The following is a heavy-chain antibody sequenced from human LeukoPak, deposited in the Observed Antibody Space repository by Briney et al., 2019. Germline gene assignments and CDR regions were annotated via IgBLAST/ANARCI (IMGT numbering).Heavy chain of an antibody. CDR1: GFNFRSYG. V-gene: IGHV3-30*02. CDR2: TRYDGSEK. CDR3: AKSIRGVNYYYGMDV. Sequence: GGSLRLSCAASGFNFRSYGMLWVRQAPGKGLEWVAFTRYDGSEKYYADSVKGRCTISRDNSKNTLYLQMNSLRAEDTAVYYCAKSIRGVNYYYGMDVWGQGTTVTVSS. D-gene: IGHD1-14*01. J-gene: IGHJ6*02.